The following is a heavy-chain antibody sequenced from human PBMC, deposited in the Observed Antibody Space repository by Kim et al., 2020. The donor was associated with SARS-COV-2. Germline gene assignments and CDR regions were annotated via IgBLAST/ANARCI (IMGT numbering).Heavy chain of an antibody. Sequence: SETLSLTCTVSGGSISSGTYYWSWIRQPAGKGLEWIGRIHTSGSTNYNPSLKSRVTISVDTSKNQVSLKLSSVTAADTAIYYCARDWDGFNSVSDYWGQGTLVTVSS. J-gene: IGHJ4*02. CDR2: IHTSGST. CDR3: ARDWDGFNSVSDY. D-gene: IGHD1-26*01. CDR1: GGSISSGTYY. V-gene: IGHV4-61*02.